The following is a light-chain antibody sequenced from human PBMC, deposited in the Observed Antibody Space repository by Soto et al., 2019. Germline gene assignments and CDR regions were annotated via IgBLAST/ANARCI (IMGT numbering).Light chain of an antibody. CDR1: QSLRSS. J-gene: IGKJ5*01. V-gene: IGKV3-15*01. Sequence: IVMTPSPATLSVSPWEGANLSCRASQSLRSSLAWYKQKPGQAPSLLIYGASTRATGIPARFSGSGSGTDFTLTITRLEPEDFAVYYCQQYGSPITFGQGTRLETK. CDR2: GAS. CDR3: QQYGSPIT.